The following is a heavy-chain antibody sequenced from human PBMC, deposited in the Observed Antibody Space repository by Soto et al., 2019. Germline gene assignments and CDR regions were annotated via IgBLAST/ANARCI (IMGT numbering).Heavy chain of an antibody. D-gene: IGHD3-9*01. J-gene: IGHJ4*02. V-gene: IGHV1-69*13. CDR3: ASPYYDILTGYYTGFGY. Sequence: SVKVSCKASGGTFSSYAISWVRQAPGQGLEWMGGIIPIFGTANYAQKFQGRVTITADESTSTAYMELSSLRSEDTAVYYCASPYYDILTGYYTGFGYWGLGTLVTVS. CDR1: GGTFSSYA. CDR2: IIPIFGTA.